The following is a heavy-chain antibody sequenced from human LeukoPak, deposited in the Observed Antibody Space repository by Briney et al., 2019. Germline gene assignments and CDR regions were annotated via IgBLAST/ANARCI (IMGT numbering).Heavy chain of an antibody. D-gene: IGHD3-3*01. Sequence: EASVKVSCKASGYTFTSYDINWVRQATGQGLEWMGWMNPNSGNTGYAQKFQGRVTITRNTSICTAYMELSSLRSEDTAVYYCARSLWNVAYMDVWGKGTTVTVSS. V-gene: IGHV1-8*03. CDR1: GYTFTSYD. CDR3: ARSLWNVAYMDV. CDR2: MNPNSGNT. J-gene: IGHJ6*03.